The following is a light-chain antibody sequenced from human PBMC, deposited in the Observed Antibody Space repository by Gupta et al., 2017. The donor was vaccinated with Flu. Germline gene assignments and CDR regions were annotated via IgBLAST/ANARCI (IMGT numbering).Light chain of an antibody. V-gene: IGLV3-25*03. J-gene: IGLJ2*01. Sequence: SYELTQPPSVSVSPGQTARITCSGDALPKQFAYWYQQKPGQAPVLVIYKDRERPSGIPERFSGSSSGTTVTLTVSGVQAQDEADDDCQSVDSSGTYDLFGGGTKLTVL. CDR1: ALPKQF. CDR2: KDR. CDR3: QSVDSSGTYDL.